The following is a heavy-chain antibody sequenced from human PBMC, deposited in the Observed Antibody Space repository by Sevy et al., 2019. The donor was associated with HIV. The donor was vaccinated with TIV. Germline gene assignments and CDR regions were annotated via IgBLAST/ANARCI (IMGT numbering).Heavy chain of an antibody. V-gene: IGHV3-23*01. CDR1: GFTFSNYA. D-gene: IGHD3-10*01. CDR3: AKCRGASNAFYNGLDA. J-gene: IGHJ6*02. Sequence: GGSLRLSCAVSGFTFSNYAMTWVRQAPGRGLEWVSPIIGSSGNTKYADAVKGRFTISRDNSKNTLYLQMDSLRAEDTALYYCAKCRGASNAFYNGLDAWGPGTMVTVSS. CDR2: IIGSSGNT.